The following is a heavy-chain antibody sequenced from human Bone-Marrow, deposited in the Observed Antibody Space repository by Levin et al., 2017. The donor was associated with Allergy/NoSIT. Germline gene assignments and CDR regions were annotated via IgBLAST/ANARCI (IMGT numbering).Heavy chain of an antibody. CDR1: GFTFTSYW. J-gene: IGHJ4*02. Sequence: ETLSLTCAASGFTFTSYWMTWVRQAPGKGLEWVANIKQDGSERNYVDSVKGRFTISRDNAKNSLYLQMNSLRADDTAVYYCASRYCITTSCYARTWLYFDSWGQGTLVTVSS. CDR3: ASRYCITTSCYARTWLYFDS. CDR2: IKQDGSER. D-gene: IGHD2-2*01. V-gene: IGHV3-7*03.